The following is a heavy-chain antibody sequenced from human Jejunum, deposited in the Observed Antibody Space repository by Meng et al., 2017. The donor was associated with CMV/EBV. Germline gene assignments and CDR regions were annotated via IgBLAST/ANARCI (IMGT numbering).Heavy chain of an antibody. CDR1: GDSITGYS. CDR3: ARASNSAGWYGFDY. V-gene: IGHV4-4*07. J-gene: IGHJ4*02. D-gene: IGHD6-19*01. CDR2: VYTSGST. Sequence: QVQLQESGPGLVKPSETLSLTCTVSGDSITGYSYNWIRQPAGKGLEWIGRVYTSGSTNYSPSLKSRVTMSVDTSMKQLSLKLTSVTAADTAVYYCARASNSAGWYGFDYWGQGALVTVSS.